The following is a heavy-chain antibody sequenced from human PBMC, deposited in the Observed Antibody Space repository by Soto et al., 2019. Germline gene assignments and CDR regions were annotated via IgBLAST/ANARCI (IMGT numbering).Heavy chain of an antibody. J-gene: IGHJ4*02. Sequence: SVKVSCKCSGGTFISYSISWVRQAPGQGLEWMGRFIPILGIANYAQTFQGRVTITAEQSTSTYYMELSSLRSEDTAVYYCASRDAYNSSFYSWGQGTLVTVSS. V-gene: IGHV1-69*02. CDR2: FIPILGIA. D-gene: IGHD1-1*01. CDR3: ASRDAYNSSFYS. CDR1: GGTFISYS.